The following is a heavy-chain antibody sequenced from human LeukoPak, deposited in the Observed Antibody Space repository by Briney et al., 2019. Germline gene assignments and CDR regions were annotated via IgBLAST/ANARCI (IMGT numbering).Heavy chain of an antibody. CDR3: AKEATMYTSTWYDY. V-gene: IGHV3-30*18. CDR1: GFTFSTYG. CDR2: ISYEAKNK. D-gene: IGHD6-13*01. Sequence: PGGSLRLSCAASGFTFSTYGMQWVRQAPGKGLQWVAVISYEAKNKYYADSVKGRFTISRDNSKNTLYLQMNSLRAEDTAVYYCAKEATMYTSTWYDYWGQGTLVTVSS. J-gene: IGHJ4*02.